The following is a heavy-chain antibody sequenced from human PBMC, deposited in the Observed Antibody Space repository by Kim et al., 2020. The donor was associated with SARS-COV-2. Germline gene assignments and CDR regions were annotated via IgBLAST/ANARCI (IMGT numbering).Heavy chain of an antibody. CDR2: ISWNSGSI. J-gene: IGHJ6*02. CDR1: GFTFGDYA. Sequence: GGSLRLSCAASGFTFGDYAMHWVRQAPGKGLEWVSGISWNSGSIGYADSVKGRFTISRDNAKNSLYLQMNSLRAEDTALYYCAKSLAAGPYYGMDVWGQGTTVTVSS. D-gene: IGHD6-13*01. CDR3: AKSLAAGPYYGMDV. V-gene: IGHV3-9*01.